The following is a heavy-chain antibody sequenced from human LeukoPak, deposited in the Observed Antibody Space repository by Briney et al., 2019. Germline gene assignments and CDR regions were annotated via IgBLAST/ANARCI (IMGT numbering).Heavy chain of an antibody. CDR1: GFTVSSNY. CDR3: AITMVRGVISY. Sequence: GGSLRLSCAASGFTVSSNYMSWVRQAPGKGLQCDSGIYSGGSTYYADSVKGRFTISRDNSKNTLYLQMNSLRAEDTAVYYCAITMVRGVISYWGQGTLVTVSS. J-gene: IGHJ4*02. CDR2: IYSGGST. V-gene: IGHV3-53*01. D-gene: IGHD3-10*01.